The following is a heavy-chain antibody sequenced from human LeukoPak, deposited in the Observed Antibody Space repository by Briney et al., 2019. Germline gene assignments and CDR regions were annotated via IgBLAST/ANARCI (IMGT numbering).Heavy chain of an antibody. CDR2: IYYSGST. J-gene: IGHJ4*02. D-gene: IGHD3-10*02. CDR1: GGSIGSSSYY. Sequence: PSETLSLTCTVSGGSIGSSSYYWGWIRQPPGKGLEWIGSIYYSGSTYYNPSLKSRVTISVDTSKNQFSLKLSSVTAADTAVYYCASMCSGSYWCRYDGYWGQGTLVTVSS. CDR3: ASMCSGSYWCRYDGY. V-gene: IGHV4-39*01.